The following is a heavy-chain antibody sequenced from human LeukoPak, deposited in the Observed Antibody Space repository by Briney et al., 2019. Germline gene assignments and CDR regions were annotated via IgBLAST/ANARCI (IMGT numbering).Heavy chain of an antibody. Sequence: ASVKVSCKASGYTFTGYYMHWVRQAPGQGLEWMGWINPNSGGTNYAQKFQGRVTMTRDTSISTAYMELSRLRSDDTAVYYCARDGGMGSSSSSHFDYWGQETLVTVSS. V-gene: IGHV1-2*02. CDR1: GYTFTGYY. D-gene: IGHD6-6*01. J-gene: IGHJ4*02. CDR3: ARDGGMGSSSSSHFDY. CDR2: INPNSGGT.